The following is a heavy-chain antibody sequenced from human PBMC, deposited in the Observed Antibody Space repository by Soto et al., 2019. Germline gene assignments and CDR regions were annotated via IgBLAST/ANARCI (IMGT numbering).Heavy chain of an antibody. CDR1: GGTFSRYA. J-gene: IGHJ4*02. CDR2: IIPIFGTA. CDR3: ASGRYYYDSSGYYRFDY. V-gene: IGHV1-69*13. Sequence: GASVKVSCKSSGGTFSRYAISWVGQAPGQGLEWMGGIIPIFGTANYAQKFQGRVAITADESTSTAYMELSSLRSEDTAVYYCASGRYYYDSSGYYRFDYWGQGTLVTVSS. D-gene: IGHD3-22*01.